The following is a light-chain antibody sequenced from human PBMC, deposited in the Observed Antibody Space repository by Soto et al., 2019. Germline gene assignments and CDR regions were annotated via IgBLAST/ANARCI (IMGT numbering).Light chain of an antibody. CDR2: AAS. J-gene: IGKJ1*01. V-gene: IGKV1-9*01. Sequence: IHLTHSPSCLSASVLDRFTKTGRASQGISSYLAWYQQKPGKAPKLLIYAASTLQSGVPSRFSGSGSGTEFTLTISSLQPDDFATYYCQHYNSYSEAFGQGTKVDIK. CDR3: QHYNSYSEA. CDR1: QGISSY.